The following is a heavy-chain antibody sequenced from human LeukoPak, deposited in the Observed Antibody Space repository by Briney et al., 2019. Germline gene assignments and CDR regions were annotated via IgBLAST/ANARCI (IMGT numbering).Heavy chain of an antibody. V-gene: IGHV4-39*07. Sequence: PSETLSLTCSVSGGSITDTNYYWAWIRQPPGKGLEWTANIYYTGTSYFNPSLKSRVTISVDTSKNQFSLKLSSVTAADTAVYYCATLGFSSGYYYYFDHWGQGTLVTVSS. D-gene: IGHD3-22*01. CDR3: ATLGFSSGYYYYFDH. CDR1: GGSITDTNYY. CDR2: IYYTGTS. J-gene: IGHJ4*02.